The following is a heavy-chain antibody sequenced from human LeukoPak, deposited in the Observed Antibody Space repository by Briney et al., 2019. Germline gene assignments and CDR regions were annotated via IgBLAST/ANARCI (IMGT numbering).Heavy chain of an antibody. CDR1: GFTFSDYY. CDR3: ARVYCSSTSCYGLDAFDI. Sequence: PGGSLRLSCAASGFTFSDYYMSWIRQAPGKGLEWVSYISSSGSTIYYADSVKGRFTISRDNAKNSLYLQMNSLRAEDTAVYYCARVYCSSTSCYGLDAFDIWGQGTMVTVSS. V-gene: IGHV3-11*04. CDR2: ISSSGSTI. J-gene: IGHJ3*02. D-gene: IGHD2-2*01.